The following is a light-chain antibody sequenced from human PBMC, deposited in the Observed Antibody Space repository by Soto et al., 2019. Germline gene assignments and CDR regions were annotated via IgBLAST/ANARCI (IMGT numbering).Light chain of an antibody. V-gene: IGLV2-23*02. Sequence: QSALTQPASVSGSPGQSITISCTGTSSDVGGFNLVSWYQQHPGKDPKLIIYEATKRPSGVSHRLSGSKSGNTASMTISGLQAEDEADYFCCSYARSSTVVFGGGTKVTVL. CDR2: EAT. CDR3: CSYARSSTVV. CDR1: SSDVGGFNL. J-gene: IGLJ2*01.